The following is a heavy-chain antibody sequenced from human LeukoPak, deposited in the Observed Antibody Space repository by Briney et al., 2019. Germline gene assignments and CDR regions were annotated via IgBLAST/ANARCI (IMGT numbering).Heavy chain of an antibody. V-gene: IGHV4-34*01. CDR3: ARAYSGYDY. J-gene: IGHJ4*02. CDR2: INHSGST. Sequence: SETLSLTCTVSGGSFSNYFWSWIRQPPGKGLEWIGEINHSGSTNYNPSLKSRVTISVDTSKNQFSLKLSSVTAADTAVYYCARAYSGYDYWGQGTLVTVSS. D-gene: IGHD5-12*01. CDR1: GGSFSNYF.